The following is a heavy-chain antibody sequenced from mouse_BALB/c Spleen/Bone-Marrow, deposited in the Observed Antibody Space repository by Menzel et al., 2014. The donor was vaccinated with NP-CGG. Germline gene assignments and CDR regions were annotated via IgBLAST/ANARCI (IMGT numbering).Heavy chain of an antibody. V-gene: IGHV2-6-7*01. CDR3: ARVGYGNYSYYFDY. CDR2: IWGDGNT. J-gene: IGHJ2*01. D-gene: IGHD2-1*01. CDR1: GFSLTGFG. Sequence: VQLQQSGPGLVAPSQSLSITCTVSGFSLTGFGVNWVRQPPGKGLEWLGIIWGDGNTDYTSALKSRLTNSKDNSKSQVFLKMTSLQTDDTARYYCARVGYGNYSYYFDYWGQGTTLTVSS.